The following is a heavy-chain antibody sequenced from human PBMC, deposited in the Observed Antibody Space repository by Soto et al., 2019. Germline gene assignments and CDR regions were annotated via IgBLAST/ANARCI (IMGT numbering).Heavy chain of an antibody. D-gene: IGHD6-25*01. CDR1: GFSLSTTGMR. Sequence: SGPTLVNPTQTLPLTCTFSGFSLSTTGMRVSWIRQPPGKALEWLARIDWDNDKFYSPSLKTRLTISKDTSKNQVVLTMTNMDPVDTATFYCARSAYSSATGGYYYGMDVWGQGTTVTVSS. CDR2: IDWDNDK. CDR3: ARSAYSSATGGYYYGMDV. V-gene: IGHV2-70*04. J-gene: IGHJ6*02.